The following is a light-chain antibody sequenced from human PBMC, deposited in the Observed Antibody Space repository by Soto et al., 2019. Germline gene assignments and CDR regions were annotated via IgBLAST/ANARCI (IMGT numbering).Light chain of an antibody. CDR3: QQYNNWPET. J-gene: IGKJ2*01. CDR1: QIVGSN. V-gene: IGKV3-15*01. CDR2: GAS. Sequence: EIVMTQSPATLSVSPGERATLSCRASQIVGSNLAWYQQKPGQAPRLLIYGASTRATGIPARFSGSGSGTEFTLTISSLQSEDFAVYYCQQYNNWPETFGQGTKLEIK.